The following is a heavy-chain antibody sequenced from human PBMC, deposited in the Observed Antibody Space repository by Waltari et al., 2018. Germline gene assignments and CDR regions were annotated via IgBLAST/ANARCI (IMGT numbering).Heavy chain of an antibody. CDR3: ARYGVAGFDY. J-gene: IGHJ4*02. V-gene: IGHV3-7*01. D-gene: IGHD6-19*01. Sequence: EVQLVESGGGLVQPGGSLRLSCAASGFTFSSYWMSWVRQAPGKGVEWVANIKQDGSEKYDVDSGKGRFTISRDNAKNSLYLQMNSLRAEDTAVYYCARYGVAGFDYWGQGTLVTVSS. CDR2: IKQDGSEK. CDR1: GFTFSSYW.